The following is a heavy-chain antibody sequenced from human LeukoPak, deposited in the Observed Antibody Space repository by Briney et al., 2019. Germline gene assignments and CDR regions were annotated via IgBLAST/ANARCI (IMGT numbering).Heavy chain of an antibody. CDR1: GFTLSSYW. J-gene: IGHJ6*04. Sequence: PGGSLRLSCAASGFTLSSYWMHWVRQAPGKGLVWVSRINSDGNKTNYADSVKGRFSISRDNAKNTLYLQMNSLRAEDTAVYYCAELGITMIGGVWGKGTTVTISS. CDR3: AELGITMIGGV. CDR2: INSDGNKT. D-gene: IGHD3-10*02. V-gene: IGHV3-74*01.